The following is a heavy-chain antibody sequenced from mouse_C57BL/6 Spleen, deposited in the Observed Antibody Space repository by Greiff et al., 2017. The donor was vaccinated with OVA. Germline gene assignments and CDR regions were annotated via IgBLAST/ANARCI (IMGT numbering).Heavy chain of an antibody. CDR3: SRIYYGNYPDFGY. D-gene: IGHD2-1*01. CDR2: IYPRSGIT. J-gene: IGHJ2*01. CDR1: GYTFTSYG. V-gene: IGHV1-81*01. Sequence: QVQLQQSGAELARPGASVKLSCKASGYTFTSYGISWVKQRTGQGLEWIGEIYPRSGITYYNEKFKGKATLTADKSSSTAYMELRSLTSEDSAFYVCSRIYYGNYPDFGYWGKGTTLSV.